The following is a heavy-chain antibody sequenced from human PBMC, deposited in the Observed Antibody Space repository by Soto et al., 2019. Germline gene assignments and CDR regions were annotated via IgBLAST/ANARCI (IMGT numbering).Heavy chain of an antibody. Sequence: GGSLRLSCAASGFTVRSNYMTWVRQAPGKGLEWVSLIYSDGSTYYADSVKGRFTISRDSSKNTLYLQLNSLRAEDTAVYYCARDGSSWYFELDYWGQGTLVTVSS. CDR1: GFTVRSNY. CDR3: ARDGSSWYFELDY. D-gene: IGHD6-13*01. V-gene: IGHV3-66*01. J-gene: IGHJ4*02. CDR2: IYSDGST.